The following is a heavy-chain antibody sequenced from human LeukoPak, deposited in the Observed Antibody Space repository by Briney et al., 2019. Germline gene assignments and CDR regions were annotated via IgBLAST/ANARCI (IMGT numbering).Heavy chain of an antibody. J-gene: IGHJ5*02. CDR3: ARTTVTTVWFDP. CDR2: IYYSGST. CDR1: GGSISSYY. D-gene: IGHD4-11*01. V-gene: IGHV4-59*01. Sequence: PSETLSLTCTVSGGSISSYYWSWIRQPPGKGLEWIGYIYYSGSTNYNPSLKSRVTISVDTSKNKFSLKLSSVTAADTAVYYCARTTVTTVWFDPWGQGTLVTVSS.